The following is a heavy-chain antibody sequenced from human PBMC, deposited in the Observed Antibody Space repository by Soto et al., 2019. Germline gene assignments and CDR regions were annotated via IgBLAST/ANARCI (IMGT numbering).Heavy chain of an antibody. J-gene: IGHJ6*02. V-gene: IGHV3-13*01. CDR1: GFTFSSYD. CDR3: ARSLLRITMVRGVPYLYYYYGMDV. D-gene: IGHD3-10*01. CDR2: IGTAGDT. Sequence: GGSLRLSCAASGFTFSSYDMHWVRQATGKGLEWVSAIGTAGDTYYPGSVKGRFTISRENAKNSLYLQMNSLRAEDTAVYYCARSLLRITMVRGVPYLYYYYGMDVWGQGTTVTVSS.